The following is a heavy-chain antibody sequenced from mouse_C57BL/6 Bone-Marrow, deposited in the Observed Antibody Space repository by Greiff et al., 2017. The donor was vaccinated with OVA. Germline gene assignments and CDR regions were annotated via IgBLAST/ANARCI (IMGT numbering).Heavy chain of an antibody. Sequence: QVQLQQPGAELVMPGASVKLSCKASGYTFTSYWMHWVKQRPGQGLEWIGEIDPSASYTNYNQKFKGKSTLTVDKSSSTAYMQLSSLTSEDSAVYYCARGSSNYVMDYWGQGTSVTVSS. CDR3: ARGSSNYVMDY. D-gene: IGHD2-5*01. V-gene: IGHV1-69*01. CDR2: IDPSASYT. J-gene: IGHJ4*01. CDR1: GYTFTSYW.